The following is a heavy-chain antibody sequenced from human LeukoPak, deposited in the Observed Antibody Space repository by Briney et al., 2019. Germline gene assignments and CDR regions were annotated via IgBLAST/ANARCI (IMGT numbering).Heavy chain of an antibody. Sequence: SETLSLTCAVSGGSFSGYYWTWIRQAPGKGLEWIGEIIHSGSTNCNPSLKSRVTISVDTSKNQFSLKLNSVTAADTAVYYCARGIVVMVYATFDYWGQGTLVTVSS. D-gene: IGHD2-8*01. CDR2: IIHSGST. V-gene: IGHV4-34*12. CDR1: GGSFSGYY. CDR3: ARGIVVMVYATFDY. J-gene: IGHJ4*02.